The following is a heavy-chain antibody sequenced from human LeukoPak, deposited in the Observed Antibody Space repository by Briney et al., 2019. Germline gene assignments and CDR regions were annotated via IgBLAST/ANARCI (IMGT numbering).Heavy chain of an antibody. CDR3: ARHIVGARTFFDS. Sequence: PGGSLRLSCTASGFTFHDYAMSWVRQAPGKGLEWVGLIRSKAYGATTEYAASVTGRFTISRDDSKSIAYLQMNSLRSDDTAVYYCARHIVGARTFFDSWGQGALVTVSS. CDR2: IRSKAYGATT. J-gene: IGHJ4*02. D-gene: IGHD1-26*01. CDR1: GFTFHDYA. V-gene: IGHV3-49*04.